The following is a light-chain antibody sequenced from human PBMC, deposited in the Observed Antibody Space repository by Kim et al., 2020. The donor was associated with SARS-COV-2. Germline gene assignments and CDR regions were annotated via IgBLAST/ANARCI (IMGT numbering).Light chain of an antibody. CDR2: SNT. CDR1: SSNIGSYT. V-gene: IGLV1-44*01. Sequence: QSVLTQPPSASGVPGQRVTISCSGGSSNIGSYTVNWYRQLPGKAPQLLIYSNTLRPSGVADRFSGSKSGTSASLAISGLQAEDEADYYCAGWDDSLNGPVFGGGTQLTVL. J-gene: IGLJ3*02. CDR3: AGWDDSLNGPV.